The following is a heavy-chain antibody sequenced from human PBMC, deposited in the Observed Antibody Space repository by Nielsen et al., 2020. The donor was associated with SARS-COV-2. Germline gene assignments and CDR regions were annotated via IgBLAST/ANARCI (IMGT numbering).Heavy chain of an antibody. Sequence: GGSLRLSCAASGFTFTDSYMSWVRQAPGKGLEWISYISSSGAYTNYADSLKGRFTISRDNAKNSIHLQMNSLRAEDTAVYYCAKSGYCNGGICYSTEFFQDWGQGTLVTVSS. J-gene: IGHJ1*01. CDR2: ISSSGAYT. CDR3: AKSGYCNGGICYSTEFFQD. V-gene: IGHV3-11*03. CDR1: GFTFTDSY. D-gene: IGHD2-15*01.